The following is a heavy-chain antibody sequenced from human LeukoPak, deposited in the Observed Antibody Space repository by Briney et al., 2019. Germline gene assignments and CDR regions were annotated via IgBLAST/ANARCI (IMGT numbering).Heavy chain of an antibody. CDR2: MNPNSGNT. Sequence: ASVKVSCKASGYAFTSYDINWVRQATGQGLEWMGWMNPNSGNTGYAQKFQGRVTITRNTSISTAYMELSSLRSEDTAVYYCARGISANWFDPWGQGTLVTVSS. CDR3: ARGISANWFDP. V-gene: IGHV1-8*03. J-gene: IGHJ5*02. CDR1: GYAFTSYD.